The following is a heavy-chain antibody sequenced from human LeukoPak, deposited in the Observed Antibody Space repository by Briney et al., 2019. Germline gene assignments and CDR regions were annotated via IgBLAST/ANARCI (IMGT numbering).Heavy chain of an antibody. CDR2: IFYSGST. Sequence: SETLSLTCTVSSGSISTYYWSWIRQPPGKGLEWMGYIFYSGSTTYNPSLSSRLTMSVDTSKNQFSLELSSVTAADTAVYYCARQGTSGSYLTGLDVWGQGTTVTVSS. CDR3: ARQGTSGSYLTGLDV. J-gene: IGHJ6*02. V-gene: IGHV4-59*08. CDR1: SGSISTYY. D-gene: IGHD3-22*01.